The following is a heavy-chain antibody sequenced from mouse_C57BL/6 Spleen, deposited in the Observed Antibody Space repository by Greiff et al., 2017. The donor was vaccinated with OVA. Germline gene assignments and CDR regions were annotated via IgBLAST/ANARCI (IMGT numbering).Heavy chain of an antibody. Sequence: VKLMESGAELVRPGASVTLSCKASGYTFTDYEMHWVKQTPVHGLEWIGAIDPETGGTAYNQKFKGKAILTADKSSSTAYMELRSLTSEDSAVYYCTRNPLPYSSGPYFDYWGQGTTLTVSS. J-gene: IGHJ2*01. CDR3: TRNPLPYSSGPYFDY. V-gene: IGHV1-15*01. CDR1: GYTFTDYE. D-gene: IGHD3-2*02. CDR2: IDPETGGT.